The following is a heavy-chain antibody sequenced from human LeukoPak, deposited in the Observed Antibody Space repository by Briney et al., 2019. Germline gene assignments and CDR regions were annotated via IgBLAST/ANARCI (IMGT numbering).Heavy chain of an antibody. CDR3: ATIHPGQYYFDY. D-gene: IGHD4-11*01. CDR1: GYTFTSYY. V-gene: IGHV1-46*01. CDR2: INPSGGST. Sequence: ASVTVSCKASGYTFTSYYMHWVRQAPGQGLEWMGIINPSGGSTSYAQKFQGRVTMTRDTSTSTVYMELSSLRSEDTAVYYCATIHPGQYYFDYWGQGTLVTVSS. J-gene: IGHJ4*02.